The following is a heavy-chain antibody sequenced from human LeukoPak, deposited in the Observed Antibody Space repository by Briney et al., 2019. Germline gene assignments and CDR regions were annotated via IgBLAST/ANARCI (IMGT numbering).Heavy chain of an antibody. CDR2: IWYDGSNK. Sequence: PGRSLRLSCAAPGFTFSSYGMHWVRQAPGKGLEWVAVIWYDGSNKYYADSVKGRFTISRDNSKNTLYLQMNSLRAEDTAVYYCARDRGSSGWYADYWGQGTLVTVSS. J-gene: IGHJ4*02. CDR1: GFTFSSYG. D-gene: IGHD6-19*01. CDR3: ARDRGSSGWYADY. V-gene: IGHV3-33*01.